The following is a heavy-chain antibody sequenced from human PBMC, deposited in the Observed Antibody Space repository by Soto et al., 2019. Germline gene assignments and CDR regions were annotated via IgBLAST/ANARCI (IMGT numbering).Heavy chain of an antibody. J-gene: IGHJ4*02. CDR2: IYWDDDK. CDR1: GFSLTTSGVG. D-gene: IGHD3-3*01. CDR3: AHRVLRTVFGLATTTAIYFDF. Sequence: QITLNESGPTQVKPRQTLTLTCTFSGFSLTTSGVGVGWIHQSPGKAPEWLALIYWDDDKRYSPSLKSRLTITKDTSKNQVVLTMADLDPADTATYYCAHRVLRTVFGLATTTAIYFDFWGQGTQVAVSS. V-gene: IGHV2-5*02.